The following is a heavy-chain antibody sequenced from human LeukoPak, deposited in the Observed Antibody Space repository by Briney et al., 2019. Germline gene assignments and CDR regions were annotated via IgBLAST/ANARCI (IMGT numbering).Heavy chain of an antibody. J-gene: IGHJ5*02. D-gene: IGHD2-2*01. V-gene: IGHV1-18*01. CDR3: ARVMPGRVGYQYQLLLGWFDP. Sequence: GASVKVSCKASGYTFTSYGISWVRQAPGQGLEWMGWISAYNGNTNYAQKLQGRVTMTTDTSTSTAYMELRSLRSDDTAVYYCARVMPGRVGYQYQLLLGWFDPWGQGTLVTVSS. CDR1: GYTFTSYG. CDR2: ISAYNGNT.